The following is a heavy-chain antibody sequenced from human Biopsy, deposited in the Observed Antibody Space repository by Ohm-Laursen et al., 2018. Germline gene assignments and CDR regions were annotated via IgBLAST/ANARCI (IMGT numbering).Heavy chain of an antibody. Sequence: GTLSLTCTVYGESFNGYYWSWIRQTPGKGLEWIGEINHRGSTNYNPSLKSRVTISVDTSKNQFSLKPRSVTAADTAVYYCARAVDYYDPYYYYGLDVWGQGTTVTVSS. D-gene: IGHD3-16*01. V-gene: IGHV4-34*01. J-gene: IGHJ6*02. CDR2: INHRGST. CDR1: GESFNGYY. CDR3: ARAVDYYDPYYYYGLDV.